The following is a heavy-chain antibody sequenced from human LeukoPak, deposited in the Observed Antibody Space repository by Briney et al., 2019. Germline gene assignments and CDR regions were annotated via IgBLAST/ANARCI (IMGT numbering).Heavy chain of an antibody. J-gene: IGHJ4*02. CDR3: AKRDCSSTSCHRIDY. CDR1: GFTFRSYA. D-gene: IGHD2-2*01. CDR2: VSGSGDST. Sequence: PGGSLRLSCAASGFTFRSYAMSWVRQAPGKGLQWVSAVSGSGDSTYYVDSVKGRFTISRDNPENTLYLQMNSLRAEDTGVYYCAKRDCSSTSCHRIDYWGQGTLVTVSS. V-gene: IGHV3-23*01.